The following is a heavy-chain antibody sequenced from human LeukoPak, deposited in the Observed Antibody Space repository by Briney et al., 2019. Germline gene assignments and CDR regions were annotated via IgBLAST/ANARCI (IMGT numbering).Heavy chain of an antibody. J-gene: IGHJ6*02. CDR1: GGSISSGDYY. CDR3: ARVPYCSGGSCYTYYYYGMDV. Sequence: SETLSLTCTVSGGSISSGDYYWSWIRQPPEKGLEWIGYIYYSGSTYYNPSLKSRVTISVDTSKNQFSLKLSSVTAAATAVYYCARVPYCSGGSCYTYYYYGMDVWGQGTTVTVSS. D-gene: IGHD2-15*01. CDR2: IYYSGST. V-gene: IGHV4-30-4*01.